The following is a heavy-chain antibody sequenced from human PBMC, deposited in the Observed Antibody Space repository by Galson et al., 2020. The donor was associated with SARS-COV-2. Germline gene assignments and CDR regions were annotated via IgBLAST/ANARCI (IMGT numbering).Heavy chain of an antibody. CDR3: APDDYGASWFDP. CDR2: IYYSGST. CDR1: GGSISSSSYY. J-gene: IGHJ5*02. Sequence: SETLSLTCTVSGGSISSSSYYWGWIRQPPGKGLEWIGSIYYSGSTYYNPSLKSRVTISVDTSKNQFSLKLSSVTAADTAVYYCAPDDYGASWFDPWGQGTLVTVSS. V-gene: IGHV4-39*07. D-gene: IGHD4-17*01.